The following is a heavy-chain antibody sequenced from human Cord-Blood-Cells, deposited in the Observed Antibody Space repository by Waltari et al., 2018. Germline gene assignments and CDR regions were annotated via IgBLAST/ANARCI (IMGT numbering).Heavy chain of an antibody. D-gene: IGHD4-4*01. CDR3: AKGLYSNYNWFDP. Sequence: EVQLLESGGGLVQPGGSLRLSCAASGFTFSRDALSWVRQAPGKGLEWVSAISGSGGSTYYADSVKGRFTISRDNSKNTLYLQMNSLRAEDTAVYYCAKGLYSNYNWFDPWGQGTLVTVSS. CDR2: ISGSGGST. CDR1: GFTFSRDA. J-gene: IGHJ5*02. V-gene: IGHV3-23*01.